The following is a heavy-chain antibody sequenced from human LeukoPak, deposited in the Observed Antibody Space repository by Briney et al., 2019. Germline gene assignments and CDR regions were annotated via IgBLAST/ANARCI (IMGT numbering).Heavy chain of an antibody. CDR1: GYIFTGYY. Sequence: ASVKVSCKASGYIFTGYYMHWVRQAPGQGLEWMGWINPNSGGTNYAQKFQGRVTMTRDTSISTAYMELSRLRSDDTAVYYCARGDSFYYYMDVWGKGTTVTVSS. CDR3: ARGDSFYYYMDV. CDR2: INPNSGGT. V-gene: IGHV1-2*02. J-gene: IGHJ6*03. D-gene: IGHD2-15*01.